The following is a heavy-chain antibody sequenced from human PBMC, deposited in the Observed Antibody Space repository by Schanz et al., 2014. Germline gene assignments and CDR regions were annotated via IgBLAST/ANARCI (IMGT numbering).Heavy chain of an antibody. V-gene: IGHV3-7*04. CDR1: TFTFSSDW. CDR2: IKEDGSVK. CDR3: ARIGGSVFDY. Sequence: EVQLVESGGGLVQPGGSLRLSCVASTFTFSSDWMSWVRQAPGKGLEWVANIKEDGSVKDYVDSVKGRFTISRDNAKNSLYLQRTSLRAEDTAVYYCARIGGSVFDYWAQGTLVTVSS. D-gene: IGHD3-10*01. J-gene: IGHJ4*02.